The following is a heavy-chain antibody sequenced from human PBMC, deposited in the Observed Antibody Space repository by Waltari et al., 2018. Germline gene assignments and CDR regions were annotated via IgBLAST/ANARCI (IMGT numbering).Heavy chain of an antibody. CDR1: GGSMRTYY. CDR2: LYYSGST. J-gene: IGHJ6*02. D-gene: IGHD2-2*01. V-gene: IGHV4-59*01. CDR3: ARSTPGLFVDV. Sequence: QVQLHESGPGLVRPSETLSPTCTVSGGSMRTYYRSWIRQPPGKGLEWIGYLYYSGSTSYNPSLKSRVTMSLDTSKNQFSLNLTSVTAADTAVYYCARSTPGLFVDVWGQGTTVTVSS.